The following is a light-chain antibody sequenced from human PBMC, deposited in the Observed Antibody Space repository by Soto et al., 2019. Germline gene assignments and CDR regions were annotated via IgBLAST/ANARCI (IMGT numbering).Light chain of an antibody. CDR3: QQRSNWPPYT. CDR2: DAS. J-gene: IGKJ2*01. CDR1: QSVSSY. V-gene: IGKV3-11*01. Sequence: EIVLTQSPATLSLSPGERATLSCRASQSVSSYLAWYQQKPGQAPRLLSYDASNRATGIPARFSGSESGTDFTHTISSLEHEEFAVYYCQQRSNWPPYTFGQGTKLEIK.